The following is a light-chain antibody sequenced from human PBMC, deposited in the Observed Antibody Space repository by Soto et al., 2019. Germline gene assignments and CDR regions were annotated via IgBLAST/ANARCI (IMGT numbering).Light chain of an antibody. J-gene: IGKJ1*01. Sequence: EIVMTQSPATRSVSPGERATLSCRASQSVSSKLAWYQQKPGQAPRLLIYGASTRATGIPARFSGSGSGTEFTLTISSLQSEDFAVYYCQQHNNWPGTFGQGTTVDIK. CDR1: QSVSSK. CDR3: QQHNNWPGT. V-gene: IGKV3-15*01. CDR2: GAS.